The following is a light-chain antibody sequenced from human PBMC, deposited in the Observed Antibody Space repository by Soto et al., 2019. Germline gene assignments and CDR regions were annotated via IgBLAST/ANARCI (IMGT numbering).Light chain of an antibody. CDR2: DAS. Sequence: DIQMTQSPSTLSASVGDRVTITCRASQSISSWLAWYQQIPGKAPKLLIYDASSLESGDPSRFSGRGSVTEFTLSISSLQPDDFANDYCQQYNSYSPWTFGQGGKVEIK. CDR3: QQYNSYSPWT. CDR1: QSISSW. J-gene: IGKJ1*01. V-gene: IGKV1-5*01.